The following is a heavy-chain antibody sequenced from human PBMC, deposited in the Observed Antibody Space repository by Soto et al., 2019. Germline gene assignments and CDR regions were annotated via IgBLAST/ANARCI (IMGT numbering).Heavy chain of an antibody. V-gene: IGHV3-48*02. D-gene: IGHD4-17*01. CDR1: GFTFSSYS. CDR2: ISSSSSTI. CDR3: ARAETGRMTTVTNIHAFDI. Sequence: GGSLRLSCAASGFTFSSYSMNWVRQAPGKGLEWVSYISSSSSTIYYADSVKGRFTISRDNAKNSLYLQMNSLRDENTAVYYCARAETGRMTTVTNIHAFDIWGQGTMVTVSS. J-gene: IGHJ3*02.